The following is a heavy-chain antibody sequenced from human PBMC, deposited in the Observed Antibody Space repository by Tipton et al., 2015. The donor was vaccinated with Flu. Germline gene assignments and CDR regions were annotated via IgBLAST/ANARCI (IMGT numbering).Heavy chain of an antibody. J-gene: IGHJ5*02. CDR3: ARRDFSNYVSEPKNWFDI. Sequence: TLSLTCTVSGGSISSGGAFWSWIRQHPGKGLEWLGGIYYSGSTYYNPSLKSRVTMSIDTSKIQFSLRLTSVTAADTAVYFCARRDFSNYVSEPKNWFDIWGQGTLVTVSS. CDR1: GGSISSGGAF. CDR2: IYYSGST. D-gene: IGHD4-11*01. V-gene: IGHV4-31*03.